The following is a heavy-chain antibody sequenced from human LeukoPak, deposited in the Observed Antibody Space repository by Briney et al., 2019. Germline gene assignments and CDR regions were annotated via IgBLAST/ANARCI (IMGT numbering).Heavy chain of an antibody. J-gene: IGHJ5*02. CDR2: INPSGGST. Sequence: ASVKVSCKASGYTFTSYYMHWVRQAPGQGLEWMGIINPSGGSTSYAQKFQGRVTMTRDTSTSTVYMELSSLRSEDTAVYYCARDWARAYYDYVWGSYRKGINWFDPWGQGTLVTVSS. CDR3: ARDWARAYYDYVWGSYRKGINWFDP. D-gene: IGHD3-16*02. CDR1: GYTFTSYY. V-gene: IGHV1-46*01.